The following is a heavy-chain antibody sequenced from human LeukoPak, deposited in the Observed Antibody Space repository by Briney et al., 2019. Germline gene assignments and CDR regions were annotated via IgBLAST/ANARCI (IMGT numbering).Heavy chain of an antibody. D-gene: IGHD6-19*01. CDR1: GFTFSSYS. J-gene: IGHJ4*02. CDR3: ARDRPSSGWYGELDY. V-gene: IGHV3-21*01. Sequence: GGSLRLSCAASGFTFSSYSMNWVRQAPGKGLEWVSCISSSSSYIYYADSVKGRFTISRGNAKNSLYLQMNSLRAEDTAVYYCARDRPSSGWYGELDYWGQGTLVTVSS. CDR2: ISSSSSYI.